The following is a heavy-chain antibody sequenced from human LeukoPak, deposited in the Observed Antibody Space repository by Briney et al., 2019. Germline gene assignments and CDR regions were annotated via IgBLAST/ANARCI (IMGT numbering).Heavy chain of an antibody. D-gene: IGHD6-13*01. Sequence: SETLSLTCTVSGGSISSSSYYWGWIRQPPGKGLEWIGSIYYSGSTYYNPSLKSRVTISVDTSKNQFSLKLSSVTAADTAVYYCARVVLEGIAAAGTIYYFDYWGQGTLVTVSS. CDR3: ARVVLEGIAAAGTIYYFDY. CDR2: IYYSGST. CDR1: GGSISSSSYY. J-gene: IGHJ4*02. V-gene: IGHV4-39*07.